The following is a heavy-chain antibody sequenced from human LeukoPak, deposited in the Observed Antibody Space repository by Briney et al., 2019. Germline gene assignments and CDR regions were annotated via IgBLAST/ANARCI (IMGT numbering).Heavy chain of an antibody. J-gene: IGHJ4*02. CDR2: TYRRSRWFT. V-gene: IGHV6-1*01. Sequence: SQTLSITCAISGGSVSSNSDAWNWIRQSPSRGLEWLGRTYRRSRWFTDYAVSVRSRITINPDTSGNQFSLQPNSVTPEDTAVYYCARGVSMFDYWGQGTLVTVSS. CDR3: ARGVSMFDY. CDR1: GGSVSSNSDA. D-gene: IGHD3-10*01.